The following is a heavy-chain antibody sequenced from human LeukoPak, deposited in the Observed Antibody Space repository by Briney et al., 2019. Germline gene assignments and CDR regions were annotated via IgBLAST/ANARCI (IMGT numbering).Heavy chain of an antibody. Sequence: GGSLRLSCAASGFTHSSYEMNWVRQAPGKGLEWVSYISSSGSTIYYADSVKGRFTISRDNAKNSLYLQMNSLRAEDTAVYYCARSLSSRFSGPRRPYYFDSWGQGTLVTVSS. D-gene: IGHD3-16*02. V-gene: IGHV3-48*03. CDR3: ARSLSSRFSGPRRPYYFDS. J-gene: IGHJ4*02. CDR1: GFTHSSYE. CDR2: ISSSGSTI.